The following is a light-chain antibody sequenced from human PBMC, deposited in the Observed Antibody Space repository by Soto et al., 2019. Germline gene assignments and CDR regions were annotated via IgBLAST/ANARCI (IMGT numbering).Light chain of an antibody. V-gene: IGLV2-8*01. J-gene: IGLJ1*01. CDR1: SRDVGAYNY. CDR3: CSYADNTDYV. Sequence: QSVLAQPPSASGSLVQSVTISCTGTSRDVGAYNYVSWYQQHPGKAPKLMIYEVTRRPSGVPDRFSGSKSGNTASLNVSGLQAEDEADYYCCSYADNTDYVFGTGTKVTVL. CDR2: EVT.